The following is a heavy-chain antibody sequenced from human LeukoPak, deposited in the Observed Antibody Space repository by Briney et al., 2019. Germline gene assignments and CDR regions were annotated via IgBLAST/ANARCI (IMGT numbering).Heavy chain of an antibody. V-gene: IGHV4-34*01. D-gene: IGHD3-10*01. CDR1: GGSFSGYY. J-gene: IGHJ4*02. CDR3: ARAAPMVRGVPLDY. CDR2: INHSGST. Sequence: PSETLSLTCAVNGGSFSGYYWSWIRQPPRKGLEWIGEINHSGSTNYNPSLKSRVTISVDTSKNQFSLKLSSVTAADTAVYYCARAAPMVRGVPLDYWGQGTLVTVSS.